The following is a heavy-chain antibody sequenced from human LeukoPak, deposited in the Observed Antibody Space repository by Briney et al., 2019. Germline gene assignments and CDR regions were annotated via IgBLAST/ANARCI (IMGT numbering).Heavy chain of an antibody. CDR2: INHSGST. CDR1: GGSFSGYY. V-gene: IGHV4-34*01. CDR3: ARGPRGPYYYDSSPTKAFDI. D-gene: IGHD3-22*01. Sequence: SETLSLTCAVYGGSFSGYYWSWIRQPPGKGLEWIGEINHSGSTNYNPSLKSRVTISVDTSKNQFSLKLSSVTAADTAVYYCARGPRGPYYYDSSPTKAFDIWGQGTMVTVCS. J-gene: IGHJ3*02.